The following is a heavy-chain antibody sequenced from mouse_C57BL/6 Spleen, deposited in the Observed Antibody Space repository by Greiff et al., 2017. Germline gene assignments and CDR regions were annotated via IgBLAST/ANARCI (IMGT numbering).Heavy chain of an antibody. CDR2: INYDGSST. Sequence: EVNLVESEGGLVQPGSSMKLSCTASGFTFSDYYMAWVRQVPEKGLEWVANINYDGSSTYYLDSLKSRFIISRDNAKNILYLQMSSLKSEDTATYYCARVPGDYAMDYWGQGTSVTVSS. J-gene: IGHJ4*01. V-gene: IGHV5-16*01. CDR3: ARVPGDYAMDY. CDR1: GFTFSDYY.